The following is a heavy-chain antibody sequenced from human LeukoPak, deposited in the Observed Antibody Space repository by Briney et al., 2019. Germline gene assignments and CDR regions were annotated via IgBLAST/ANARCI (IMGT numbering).Heavy chain of an antibody. J-gene: IGHJ4*02. CDR3: TSDEGEDTSY. V-gene: IGHV3-49*04. Sequence: PGGSLRLSCAASGFTFSSYAMSWVRQAPGKGLEWVGVIRSKAYGGTAEYAASVKGRFTISRDDSKSIAYLQMSSLKTEDTAVYYCTSDEGEDTSYWGQGTLVTVSS. D-gene: IGHD1-26*01. CDR1: GFTFSSYA. CDR2: IRSKAYGGTA.